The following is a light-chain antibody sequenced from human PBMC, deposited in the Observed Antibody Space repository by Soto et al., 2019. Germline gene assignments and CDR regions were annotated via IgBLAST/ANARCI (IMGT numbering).Light chain of an antibody. CDR2: AAS. V-gene: IGKV1-39*01. CDR3: QQTYSTPLT. Sequence: IPLTHSPYSLSASFGYRFTITCRASQSISNFLNWYQQRPGKVPQLLIYAASSLQSGVPSGFSGSGSGRDFTLTISSLQPEDFATYYCQQTYSTPLTFGGGTKVDIK. CDR1: QSISNF. J-gene: IGKJ4*01.